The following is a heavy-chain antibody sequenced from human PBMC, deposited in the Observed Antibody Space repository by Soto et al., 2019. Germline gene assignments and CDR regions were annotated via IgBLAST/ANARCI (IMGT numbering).Heavy chain of an antibody. D-gene: IGHD5-12*01. Sequence: QVQLEQSGAEVKKPGSSVKVSCKASGGTFSNSAISWMRQAPGQGLEWMGGIMPIFRTPDYAQKFQGRVTITADESTSTAYMELRGLRSDDTAVYYCASDKDRLQLGGNYYYILDVWGQGTTVTVSS. CDR3: ASDKDRLQLGGNYYYILDV. J-gene: IGHJ6*02. CDR1: GGTFSNSA. V-gene: IGHV1-69*12. CDR2: IMPIFRTP.